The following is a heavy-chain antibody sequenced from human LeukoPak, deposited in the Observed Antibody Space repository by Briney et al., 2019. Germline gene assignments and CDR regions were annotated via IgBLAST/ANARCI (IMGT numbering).Heavy chain of an antibody. V-gene: IGHV3-74*01. CDR1: GFTFSSYW. CDR2: INNYGSVT. D-gene: IGHD3-3*01. J-gene: IGHJ6*03. Sequence: GGSLRLSCAASGFTFSSYWMHWVRQAPGKGLVWVSHINNYGSVTNYADSVKGRFTISRDNAKNTLYLQMNSLRAEDTAVYYCARDAKYYDFWSGSYYYYMDVWGKGTTVTVSS. CDR3: ARDAKYYDFWSGSYYYYMDV.